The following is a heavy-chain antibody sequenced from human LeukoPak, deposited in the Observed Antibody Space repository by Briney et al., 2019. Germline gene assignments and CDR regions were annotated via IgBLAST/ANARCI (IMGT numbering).Heavy chain of an antibody. CDR2: IYYSGST. V-gene: IGHV4-59*08. CDR3: ATLRYCGGGSCFPKYFQH. J-gene: IGHJ1*01. CDR1: GGSINSYY. D-gene: IGHD2-15*01. Sequence: NPSETLSLTCTVSGGSINSYYWSWIRQPPGKGLEWIGYIYYSGSTNYNPSLKSRVTISVDTSKNQFSLKLRSVTATEKAVYYCATLRYCGGGSCFPKYFQHWGQGTLVTVSS.